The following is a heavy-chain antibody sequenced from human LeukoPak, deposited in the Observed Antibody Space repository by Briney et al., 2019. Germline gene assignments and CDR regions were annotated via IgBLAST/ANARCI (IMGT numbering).Heavy chain of an antibody. CDR2: ISGSGGST. J-gene: IGHJ4*02. CDR3: AKPPLKYSYGPIFDY. Sequence: PGGSLRLYCAASGITFSNYGMSWVRQAPGKGLEWVSAISGSGGSTYYADSVKGRFTISRDNSKNTLYLQMNSLRAGDTAVYYCAKPPLKYSYGPIFDYWGQGTLVTVSS. CDR1: GITFSNYG. V-gene: IGHV3-23*01. D-gene: IGHD5-18*01.